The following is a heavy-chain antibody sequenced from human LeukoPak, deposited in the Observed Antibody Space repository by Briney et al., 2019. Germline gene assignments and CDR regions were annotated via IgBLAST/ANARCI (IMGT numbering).Heavy chain of an antibody. V-gene: IGHV4-34*01. CDR2: INHSGST. CDR3: ARASGNWNSPLDYHYGMDV. J-gene: IGHJ6*02. CDR1: GGSFSGYY. Sequence: SETLSLTCAVYGGSFSGYYGSGVRQPPGKGREGRGEINHSGSTNYNPSLKSRGTISVDTSNNQFSLKLSSVTAADTAVYYCARASGNWNSPLDYHYGMDVWGQGTTVTVSS. D-gene: IGHD1-7*01.